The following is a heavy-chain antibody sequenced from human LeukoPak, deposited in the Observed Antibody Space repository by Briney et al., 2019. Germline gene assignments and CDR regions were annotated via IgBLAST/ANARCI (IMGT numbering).Heavy chain of an antibody. CDR2: IYYSGST. J-gene: IGHJ5*02. CDR1: GGSISSGGYH. D-gene: IGHD2-2*01. CDR3: ARLGFCTSTSCP. V-gene: IGHV4-31*03. Sequence: KASQTLSLTCTVSGGSISSGGYHWSWIRQHPGKGLEWIGYIYYSGSTYYNPSLKSRVTISVDTSKNQFSLKLSSVTAADTAVYYCARLGFCTSTSCPWGQGTLVTVSS.